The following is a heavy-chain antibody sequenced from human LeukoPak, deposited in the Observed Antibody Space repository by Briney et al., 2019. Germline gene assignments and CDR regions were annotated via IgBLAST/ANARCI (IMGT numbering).Heavy chain of an antibody. CDR1: GGSISSSSYS. J-gene: IGHJ6*02. CDR2: AHYTGIT. CDR3: ARARLYYDSSGSLYYYYGMDV. D-gene: IGHD3-22*01. Sequence: PSETLSLTCTVSGGSISSSSYSWGWIRQPPGKGLEWIGSAHYTGITYYNPSLKSRVTISVDTSKNQFSLKLSSVTAADTAVYYCARARLYYDSSGSLYYYYGMDVWGQGTTVTVSS. V-gene: IGHV4-39*07.